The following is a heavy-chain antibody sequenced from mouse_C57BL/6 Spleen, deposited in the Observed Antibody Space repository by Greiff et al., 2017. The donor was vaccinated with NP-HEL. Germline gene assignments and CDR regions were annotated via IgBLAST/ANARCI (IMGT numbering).Heavy chain of an antibody. CDR2: INPNNGGT. D-gene: IGHD2-4*01. CDR1: GYTFTDYY. J-gene: IGHJ3*01. Sequence: EVKLQQSGPELVKPGASVKISCKASGYTFTDYYMNWVKQSHGKSLEWIGDINPNNGGTSYNQKFKGKATLTVDKSSSTAYMELRSLTSEDSADYYCARRDYDSFAYWGQGTLVTVSA. V-gene: IGHV1-26*01. CDR3: ARRDYDSFAY.